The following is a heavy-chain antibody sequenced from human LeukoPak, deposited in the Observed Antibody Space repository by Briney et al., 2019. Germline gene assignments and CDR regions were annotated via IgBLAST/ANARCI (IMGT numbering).Heavy chain of an antibody. J-gene: IGHJ6*02. D-gene: IGHD6-13*01. CDR3: ARDRGGSSSWTLYYYGMDV. CDR1: GFTFSSYA. Sequence: GGSLRLSCAASGFTFSSYAMHWVRQAPGKGLEWVAAISYDGSNKYYADSVKGRFTISRDNSKNTLYLQMNSLRAEDTAVYYCARDRGGSSSWTLYYYGMDVWGQGTTVTVSS. V-gene: IGHV3-30-3*01. CDR2: ISYDGSNK.